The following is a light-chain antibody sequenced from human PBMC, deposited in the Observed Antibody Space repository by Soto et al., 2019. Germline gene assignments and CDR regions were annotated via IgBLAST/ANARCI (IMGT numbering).Light chain of an antibody. V-gene: IGKV3-20*01. CDR3: QHYGSSQYT. Sequence: EVVMTQSPATLSVSPGERATLSCRASQSVSSRFLAWYQQKHGQAPRLLMYGASSRATGIPDRFSGTGSGTDFTLTISRLEPEDFAVYYCQHYGSSQYTVGLGTKVDIK. CDR1: QSVSSRF. CDR2: GAS. J-gene: IGKJ2*01.